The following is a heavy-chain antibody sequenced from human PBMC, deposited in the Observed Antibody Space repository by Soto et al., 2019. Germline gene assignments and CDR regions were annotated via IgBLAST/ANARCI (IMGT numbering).Heavy chain of an antibody. CDR3: AKDIVTTSSWSAD. Sequence: HVQLVESGGGVVQPGRSLRLSCAVSGFNFSSYGMHWVRQAPGKGLEWVAVISYDGSHKASADSVKGRFAISKDKSKNTLILQMYSLKVEDTAVYYGAKDIVTTSSWSADWGQGTLVTVSS. D-gene: IGHD2-2*01. CDR2: ISYDGSHK. V-gene: IGHV3-30*18. J-gene: IGHJ4*02. CDR1: GFNFSSYG.